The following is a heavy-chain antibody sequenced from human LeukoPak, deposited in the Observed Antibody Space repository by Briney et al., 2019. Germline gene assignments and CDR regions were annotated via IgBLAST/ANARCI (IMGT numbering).Heavy chain of an antibody. CDR2: IYYSGST. CDR1: GGSISSYY. V-gene: IGHV4-59*12. Sequence: SETLSLTCTVSGGSISSYYWSWIRQPPGKGLEWIGYIYYSGSTYYNPSLKSRVTISVDTSKNQFSLKLSSVTAADTAVYYCARDSDYYDSSGLTSDYWGQGTLVTVSS. D-gene: IGHD3-22*01. J-gene: IGHJ4*02. CDR3: ARDSDYYDSSGLTSDY.